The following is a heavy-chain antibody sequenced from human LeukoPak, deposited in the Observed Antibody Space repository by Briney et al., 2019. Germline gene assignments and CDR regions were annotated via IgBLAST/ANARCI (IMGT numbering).Heavy chain of an antibody. CDR3: ARVHCSGGGCYQRNDGLEI. D-gene: IGHD2-15*01. Sequence: VGAVRLACEESRFSCNTYSMKKVRQAPGKGLEWISSISVDSNYLYYVDSLRGRFTVSRDNTKNSLYLQMNRLRAEDTAVYYCARVHCSGGGCYQRNDGLEIWGQGTVVTVSS. J-gene: IGHJ3*02. V-gene: IGHV3-21*01. CDR2: ISVDSNYL. CDR1: RFSCNTYS.